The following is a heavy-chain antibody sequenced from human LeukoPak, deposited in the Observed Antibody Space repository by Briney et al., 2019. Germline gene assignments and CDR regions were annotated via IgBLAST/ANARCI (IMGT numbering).Heavy chain of an antibody. CDR2: IKTDGSIT. V-gene: IGHV3-74*01. Sequence: AGTLRLSCAASGFTFSDYWMHWVRHAPGKGLVWVSHIKTDGSITDYEDSVKGRFTISRDNARNTLYLQMDSLSVEDTAVYYCARNPDGDYDYWGQGALVTVSS. J-gene: IGHJ4*02. CDR3: ARNPDGDYDY. D-gene: IGHD2-8*01. CDR1: GFTFSDYW.